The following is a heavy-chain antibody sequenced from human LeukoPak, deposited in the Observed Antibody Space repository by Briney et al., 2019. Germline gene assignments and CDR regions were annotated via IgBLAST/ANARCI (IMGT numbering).Heavy chain of an antibody. D-gene: IGHD3-10*01. CDR2: ISSSGSGT. J-gene: IGHJ4*02. V-gene: IGHV3-23*01. Sequence: GGSLRLSCAASGFTFSSYSMNWVRQAPGKGLEWVSGISSSGSGTYYADSVKGHFTISRDNSKNTLYLQMNSLRAEDTAVYYCAKLWHYGSGSYEYYFEYWGQGTLVTVSS. CDR1: GFTFSSYS. CDR3: AKLWHYGSGSYEYYFEY.